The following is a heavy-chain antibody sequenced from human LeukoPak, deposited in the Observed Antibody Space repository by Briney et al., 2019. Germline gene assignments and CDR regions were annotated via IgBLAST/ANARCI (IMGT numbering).Heavy chain of an antibody. CDR1: GGSISSYY. V-gene: IGHV4-59*01. CDR2: IYYSGST. D-gene: IGHD1-26*01. CDR3: AREDRSWGGFDP. J-gene: IGHJ5*02. Sequence: PSETLSLTCTVSGGSISSYYWSWIRQPPGKGLEWIGYIYYSGSTNYNPSLKSRVTISVDTSKNQFSLRLSSVTAADTAVYYCAREDRSWGGFDPWGQGTLVTVSS.